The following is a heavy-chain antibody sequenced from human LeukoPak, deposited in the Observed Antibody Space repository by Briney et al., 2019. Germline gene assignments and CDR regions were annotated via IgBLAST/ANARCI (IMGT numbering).Heavy chain of an antibody. D-gene: IGHD6-19*01. CDR1: GGTFSSYA. V-gene: IGHV1-69*05. Sequence: SVKVSCKASGGTFSSYAISWVRQAPGQGLEWMGGIIPIFGTANYAQKFQGRVTITTDESTSTAYMELSGLRSEDTAVYYCAREAGSGWPYYYYYMDVWGKGTTVTVSS. CDR3: AREAGSGWPYYYYYMDV. J-gene: IGHJ6*03. CDR2: IIPIFGTA.